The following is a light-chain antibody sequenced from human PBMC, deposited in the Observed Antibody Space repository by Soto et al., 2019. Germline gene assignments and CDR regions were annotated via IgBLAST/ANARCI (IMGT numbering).Light chain of an antibody. Sequence: EVVLTQSPATLSLSPGERATLSCRASQSVTRSSLAWYQQKPGQSPRLLISGASSRATGIPDRFSGGGSGTYFIFNSTSLEPEDFAMYYCLHYGTAQWTFGQGTKVDI. CDR3: LHYGTAQWT. CDR2: GAS. V-gene: IGKV3-20*01. CDR1: QSVTRSS. J-gene: IGKJ1*01.